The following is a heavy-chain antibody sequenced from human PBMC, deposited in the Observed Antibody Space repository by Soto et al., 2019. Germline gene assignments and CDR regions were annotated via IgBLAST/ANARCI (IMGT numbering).Heavy chain of an antibody. D-gene: IGHD3-22*01. V-gene: IGHV4-4*07. CDR3: ARDGPRGSNYGSSGYYLKYYYYGMDV. CDR1: GGSISSYY. J-gene: IGHJ6*02. CDR2: IYTSGST. Sequence: SETLSLTCTVSGGSISSYYWSWIRQPAGKGLEWIGRIYTSGSTNYNPSLKSRVTMSVDTSKNQFSLKLSSVTAADTAVYYCARDGPRGSNYGSSGYYLKYYYYGMDVWGQGTTVTVSS.